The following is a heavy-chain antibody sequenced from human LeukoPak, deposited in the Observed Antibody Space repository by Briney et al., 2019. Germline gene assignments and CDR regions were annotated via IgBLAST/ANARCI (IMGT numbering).Heavy chain of an antibody. CDR1: GYTFTGYY. V-gene: IGHV1-2*02. Sequence: ASVKVSCKASGYTFTGYYMHWVRQAPGQGLEWMGWINPNSGGTNYAQKFQGRVSMTRDTSISTAYMELSRLRSDDTAVYYCASSGIVVVPAARHDAFDIWGQGTMVTVSS. D-gene: IGHD2-2*01. CDR2: INPNSGGT. CDR3: ASSGIVVVPAARHDAFDI. J-gene: IGHJ3*02.